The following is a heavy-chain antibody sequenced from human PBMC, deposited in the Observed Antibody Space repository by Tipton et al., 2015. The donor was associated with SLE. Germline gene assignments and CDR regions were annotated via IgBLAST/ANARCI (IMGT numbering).Heavy chain of an antibody. Sequence: TLSLTCTVSGGSISSSSFYWGWIRQPPGKGLEWFGIIYYSGRTYSNPSLKSRVTISEDTSQNQFSLKLSSVTAADTAVYYCAGHPPASRAARLDWYFDLWGRGTLVTVSS. J-gene: IGHJ2*01. CDR3: AGHPPASRAARLDWYFDL. CDR1: GGSISSSSFY. V-gene: IGHV4-39*07. D-gene: IGHD6-6*01. CDR2: IYYSGRT.